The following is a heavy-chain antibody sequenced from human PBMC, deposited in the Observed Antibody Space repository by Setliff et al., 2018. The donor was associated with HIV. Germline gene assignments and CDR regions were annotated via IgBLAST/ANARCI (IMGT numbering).Heavy chain of an antibody. D-gene: IGHD5-12*01. CDR3: AREAVDGNARYFDY. CDR1: GGSVSSVNYY. CDR2: IHYTGST. V-gene: IGHV4-61*01. J-gene: IGHJ4*02. Sequence: PSETLSLTCSVSGGSVSSVNYYWSWIRQPPGKGLEWIGYIHYTGSTTYNPSLKSRVTISVDTSKNQFSLELSSVTAADTAVYYCAREAVDGNARYFDYWGKGSLVTVSS.